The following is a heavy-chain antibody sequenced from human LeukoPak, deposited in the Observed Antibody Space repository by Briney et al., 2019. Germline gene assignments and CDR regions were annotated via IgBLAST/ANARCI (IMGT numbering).Heavy chain of an antibody. V-gene: IGHV3-30-3*01. CDR3: VRDRWPRLGEISTSFDY. J-gene: IGHJ4*02. D-gene: IGHD3-16*02. CDR1: GFTFNRCP. CDR2: ISYDGNNK. Sequence: GGSLGLSCAASGFTFNRCPMHWVRQAPGKWLEWVAVISYDGNNKYYADFVKGRFTISRDNSKNTLYLQMNSLSADDTAVYYCVRDRWPRLGEISTSFDYWGQGILVTVSS.